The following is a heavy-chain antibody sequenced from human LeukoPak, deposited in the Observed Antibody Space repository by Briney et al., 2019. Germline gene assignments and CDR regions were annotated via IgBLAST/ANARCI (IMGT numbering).Heavy chain of an antibody. CDR3: ARSARGAFDI. J-gene: IGHJ3*02. CDR2: ISSDGSST. Sequence: HPGGSLRPSCAASGFTISNFWMHWVRQAPGKGLVWVSRISSDGSSTSYADTVKGRFTISRDDAKNTMDLQMNSLRAEDTAVYYCARSARGAFDIWGQGTMVTVSS. D-gene: IGHD4/OR15-4a*01. CDR1: GFTISNFW. V-gene: IGHV3-74*01.